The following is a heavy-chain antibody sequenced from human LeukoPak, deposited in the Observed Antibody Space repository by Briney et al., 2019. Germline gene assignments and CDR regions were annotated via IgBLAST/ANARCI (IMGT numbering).Heavy chain of an antibody. CDR3: ASGGYCSGGSCYDY. V-gene: IGHV4-39*07. CDR1: GGSISSSSYY. Sequence: SETLSLTCTVSGGSISSSSYYWGWIRQPPGKGLEWIGSIYYSGSTYYNPSLKSRVTISVDTSKNQFSLKLSSATAADTAVYYCASGGYCSGGSCYDYWGQGTLVTVSS. CDR2: IYYSGST. D-gene: IGHD2-15*01. J-gene: IGHJ4*02.